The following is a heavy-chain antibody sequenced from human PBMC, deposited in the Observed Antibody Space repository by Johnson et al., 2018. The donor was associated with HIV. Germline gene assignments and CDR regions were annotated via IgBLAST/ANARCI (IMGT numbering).Heavy chain of an antibody. Sequence: VQLVESGGGVVRPGGSLRLSCAASGFTFSSYDMHWVRQATGKGLEWVSAIGTAGDTYYPGSVKGRFTISRENAKNSLYLQMNSLRAGDTAVYYCARGRDSSGFNDAFDIWGQGTVVTVAS. J-gene: IGHJ3*02. D-gene: IGHD3-22*01. V-gene: IGHV3-13*01. CDR2: IGTAGDT. CDR1: GFTFSSYD. CDR3: ARGRDSSGFNDAFDI.